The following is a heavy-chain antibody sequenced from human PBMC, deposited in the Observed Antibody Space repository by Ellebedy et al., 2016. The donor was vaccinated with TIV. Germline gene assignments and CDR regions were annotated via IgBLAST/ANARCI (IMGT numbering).Heavy chain of an antibody. CDR3: ARDGWMITMVRDKYYYYYGMDV. D-gene: IGHD3-10*01. V-gene: IGHV3-30*03. Sequence: GESLKISXAASGFTFSGHGMHWVRQAPGKGLEWVAVISYDGSNKYYADSVKGRFTISRDNSKNTLCLQMNSLRAEDTAVYYCARDGWMITMVRDKYYYYYGMDVWGQGTTVTVSS. CDR2: ISYDGSNK. J-gene: IGHJ6*02. CDR1: GFTFSGHG.